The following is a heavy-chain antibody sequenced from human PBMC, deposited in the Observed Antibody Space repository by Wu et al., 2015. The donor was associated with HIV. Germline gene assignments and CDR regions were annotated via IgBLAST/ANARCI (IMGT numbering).Heavy chain of an antibody. CDR3: ARDSLGYKYGYLVY. CDR1: GGTFSSNV. D-gene: IGHD5-12*01. J-gene: IGHJ4*02. Sequence: QVQLVQSGAEVKKPGSSVKVSCKSSGGTFSSNVISWVRQAPGQGLEWMGGIIPIFGTKNYAQKFQGRLTFITDESTNTAYMELSSLTSEDTAVYYCARDSLGYKYGYLVYWGQGTLVTVSS. CDR2: IIPIFGTK. V-gene: IGHV1-69*05.